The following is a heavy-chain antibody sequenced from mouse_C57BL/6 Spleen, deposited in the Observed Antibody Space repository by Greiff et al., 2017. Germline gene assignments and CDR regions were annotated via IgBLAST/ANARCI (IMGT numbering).Heavy chain of an antibody. CDR2: INYDGSST. J-gene: IGHJ4*01. Sequence: EVKLVESEGGLVQPGSSMKLSCTASGFTFSDYYMAWVRQVPEKGLEWVANINYDGSSTYYLDSLKSRFIISRDNAKNILYLQMSSLKSEDTATYYCARGNDGYDYAMDYWGQGTSVTVSS. D-gene: IGHD2-3*01. V-gene: IGHV5-16*01. CDR1: GFTFSDYY. CDR3: ARGNDGYDYAMDY.